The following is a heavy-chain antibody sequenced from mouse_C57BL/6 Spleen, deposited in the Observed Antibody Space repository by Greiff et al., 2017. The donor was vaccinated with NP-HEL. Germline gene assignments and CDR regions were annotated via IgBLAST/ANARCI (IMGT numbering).Heavy chain of an antibody. V-gene: IGHV1-15*01. CDR2: IDPETGGT. J-gene: IGHJ3*01. D-gene: IGHD1-1*01. CDR1: GYTFTDYE. CDR3: TRRGPYGSSPFAY. Sequence: QVQLQQSGAELVRPGASVTLSCKASGYTFTDYEMHWVKQTPVHGLEWIGAIDPETGGTAYNQKFKGKAILTADKSSSTAYMELRSLTSEDSAVYYCTRRGPYGSSPFAYWGQGTLVTVSA.